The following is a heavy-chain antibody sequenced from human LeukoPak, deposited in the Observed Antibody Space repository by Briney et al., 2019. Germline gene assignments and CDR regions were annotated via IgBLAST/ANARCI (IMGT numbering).Heavy chain of an antibody. CDR1: GFTFSDYA. Sequence: GGSLRLSCAASGFTFSDYAMSWVRQPPGKGLEWVSTISGGGDYTYYADSVRGRFTISRDNARNTLYLQMNSLRAEDTAVYYCARGGPIYCSGDSCYPGDYWGQGTLVTVSS. D-gene: IGHD2-15*01. CDR3: ARGGPIYCSGDSCYPGDY. V-gene: IGHV3-23*01. J-gene: IGHJ4*02. CDR2: ISGGGDYT.